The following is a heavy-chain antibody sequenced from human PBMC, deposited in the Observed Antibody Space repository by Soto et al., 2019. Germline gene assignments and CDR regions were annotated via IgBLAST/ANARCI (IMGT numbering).Heavy chain of an antibody. D-gene: IGHD6-19*01. CDR1: GGSISRYY. CDR3: ARGSGSSGWYDYYYYGMDV. CDR2: IYYSGST. V-gene: IGHV4-59*08. Sequence: SETLSLTCTVSGGSISRYYWSWIRQPPGKGLEWIGYIYYSGSTNYNPSLKSRVTISVDTSKNQFSRKLSSVTAADTAVYYCARGSGSSGWYDYYYYGMDVWGQGTTVTVSS. J-gene: IGHJ6*02.